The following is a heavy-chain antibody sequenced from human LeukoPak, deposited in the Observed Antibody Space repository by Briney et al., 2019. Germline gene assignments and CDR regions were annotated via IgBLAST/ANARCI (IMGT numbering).Heavy chain of an antibody. D-gene: IGHD2-2*02. CDR2: INSDGSST. V-gene: IGHV3-74*01. CDR3: ARVNCSSTSCHRGGYYYYGMDV. Sequence: PGGSLRLSCAASGFTFSSYWMHWVRQAPGKGLVWVSRINSDGSSTSYADSVKGRFTISRDNAKNTLYLQMNSLRAEDTAVYYCARVNCSSTSCHRGGYYYYGMDVWGQGTTVTVSS. J-gene: IGHJ6*02. CDR1: GFTFSSYW.